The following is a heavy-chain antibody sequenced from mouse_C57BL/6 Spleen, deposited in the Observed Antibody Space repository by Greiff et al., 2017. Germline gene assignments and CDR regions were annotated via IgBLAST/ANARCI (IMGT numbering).Heavy chain of an antibody. V-gene: IGHV1-22*01. J-gene: IGHJ2*01. Sequence: VQLKESGPELVKPGASVKMSCKASGYTFTDYNMHWVKQSHGKSLEWIGYINPNNGGTSYNQKFKGKATLTVNKSSSTAYMELRSLTSEESAVYYCARWRDFDYWGQGTTLTVSS. CDR3: ARWRDFDY. CDR2: INPNNGGT. CDR1: GYTFTDYN.